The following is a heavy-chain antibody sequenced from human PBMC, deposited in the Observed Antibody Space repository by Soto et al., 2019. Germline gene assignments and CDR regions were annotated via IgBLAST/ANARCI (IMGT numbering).Heavy chain of an antibody. CDR2: IIPIFGTA. V-gene: IGHV1-69*06. Sequence: QVQLVQSGAEVKKPGSSVKVSCKASGGTFSSYAISWVRQAPGQGLEWMGGIIPIFGTANYAQKFQGRVTITADKSTSTAYMELGSLRSEDTAVYYCAREPNWNYSYYYYGMDVWGQGTTVTVSS. CDR1: GGTFSSYA. CDR3: AREPNWNYSYYYYGMDV. J-gene: IGHJ6*02. D-gene: IGHD1-7*01.